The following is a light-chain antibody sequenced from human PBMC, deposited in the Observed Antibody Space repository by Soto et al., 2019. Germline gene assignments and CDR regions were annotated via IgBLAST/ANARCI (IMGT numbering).Light chain of an antibody. V-gene: IGKV1-39*01. CDR1: QSISSY. Sequence: DIQMTQSPSSLSASVGDRVTITCRASQSISSYLNWYQQKPGKAPKLLIYAASSLQSGVPSRFSGSGSGTDFTLTISSLQPEDVATYYCQQSSSTPRTFGQETKVEIK. CDR3: QQSSSTPRT. J-gene: IGKJ1*01. CDR2: AAS.